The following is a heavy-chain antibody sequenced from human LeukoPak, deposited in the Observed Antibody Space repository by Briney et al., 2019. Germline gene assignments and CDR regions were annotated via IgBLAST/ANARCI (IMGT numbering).Heavy chain of an antibody. Sequence: SETLSLTCTVSGYSINSGYYWGWIRQPPGKGLEWIGSIYHSGSTYYNPSLKSRVTISVDTSKNQFSLKLSSVTAADTAVYYCARSDRLVPAALEYYFDYWGQGTLVTVSS. J-gene: IGHJ4*02. CDR3: ARSDRLVPAALEYYFDY. CDR2: IYHSGST. V-gene: IGHV4-38-2*02. D-gene: IGHD2-2*01. CDR1: GYSINSGYY.